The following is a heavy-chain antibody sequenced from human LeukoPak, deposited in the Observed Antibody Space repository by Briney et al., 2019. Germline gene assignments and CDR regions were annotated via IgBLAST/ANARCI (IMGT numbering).Heavy chain of an antibody. D-gene: IGHD4-17*01. CDR2: IYYSGST. J-gene: IGHJ4*02. CDR3: ARIPDYGDCYFDY. V-gene: IGHV4-39*01. CDR1: GGSISSSSYY. Sequence: SETLSLTCTVSGGSISSSSYYWGWIRQPPGKGLEWIGSIYYSGSTYYNPSLKSRVTISVDTSKNQFSLKLSSVTAADTAVYYCARIPDYGDCYFDYWGQGTLVTVSS.